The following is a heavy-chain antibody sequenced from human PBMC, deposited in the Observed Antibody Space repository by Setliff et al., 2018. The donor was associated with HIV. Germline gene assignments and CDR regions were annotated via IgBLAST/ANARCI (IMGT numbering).Heavy chain of an antibody. CDR2: VRGIAYGGTT. CDR3: TRDGGGDYGVYAPDY. D-gene: IGHD4-17*01. V-gene: IGHV3-49*04. Sequence: GGSLRLSCAASGFTFSSYEMNWVRQAPGRGLEWVGLVRGIAYGGTTEYAASVRGRFTISRDDSKNIAYLQMNSLKTEDTAVYFCTRDGGGDYGVYAPDYWGQGTLVTVSS. CDR1: GFTFSSYE. J-gene: IGHJ4*02.